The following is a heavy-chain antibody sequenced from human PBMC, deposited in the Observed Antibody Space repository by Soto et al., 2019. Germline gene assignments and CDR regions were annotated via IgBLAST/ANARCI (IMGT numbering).Heavy chain of an antibody. J-gene: IGHJ4*02. CDR1: GYTFTSYG. D-gene: IGHD3-10*01. V-gene: IGHV1-18*01. CDR2: ISAYNGNT. CDR3: ARVMMVRGVPTRFYFDY. Sequence: QVQLVQSGAEVKKPGASVKVSCKASGYTFTSYGISWVRQAPGQGLEWMGWISAYNGNTNYAQKLQGRVTMTTDTSTSTAYMELRSLRSDDTAVYYCARVMMVRGVPTRFYFDYRGQGTLVTVSS.